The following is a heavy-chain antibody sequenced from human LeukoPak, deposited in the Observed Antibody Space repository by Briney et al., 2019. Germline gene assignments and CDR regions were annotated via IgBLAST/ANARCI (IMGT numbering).Heavy chain of an antibody. V-gene: IGHV3-23*01. CDR2: ISDTGNT. J-gene: IGHJ4*02. CDR1: GFTLSSYA. Sequence: GGSLRLSCAASGFTLSSYAMSWVRQAPGKGLEWVSAISDTGNTYHADSVKGRFTISRDNSKNTLYLQMNSLRAEDTAVYYCAKDLSSLNIVVVVAATPDYWGQGTLVTVSS. D-gene: IGHD2-15*01. CDR3: AKDLSSLNIVVVVAATPDY.